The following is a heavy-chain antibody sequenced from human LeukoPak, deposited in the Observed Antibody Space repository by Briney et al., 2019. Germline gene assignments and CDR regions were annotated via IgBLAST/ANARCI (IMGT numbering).Heavy chain of an antibody. CDR1: GFTFSSYS. CDR2: VSGSGSST. V-gene: IGHV3-23*01. J-gene: IGHJ4*02. D-gene: IGHD3-3*01. CDR3: AKDRSVGHYDFWTGYLFDY. Sequence: GGSLRLSCAASGFTFSSYSMNWVRQAPGKGLEWVSGVSGSGSSTYYADSVKGRFTISRDNAKNTLYLQMNSLRAEDTAVYYCAKDRSVGHYDFWTGYLFDYWGQGTLVTVSS.